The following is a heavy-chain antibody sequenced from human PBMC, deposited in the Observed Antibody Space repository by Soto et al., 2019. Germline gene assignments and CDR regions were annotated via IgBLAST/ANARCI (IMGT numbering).Heavy chain of an antibody. J-gene: IGHJ4*02. CDR1: GGSVTSGNYA. Sequence: QLQLQESGSGLVKPSQTLSLTCAVSGGSVTSGNYAWSWLRQPPGEGLEWIGYIYHSGNTYYNPSLRSRVTISLDRSKNQFSLMLNSVTAADTAVYYCARAGLSSSYYYFDYWCQGSLVTVSS. V-gene: IGHV4-30-2*01. CDR3: ARAGLSSSYYYFDY. CDR2: IYHSGNT. D-gene: IGHD1-26*01.